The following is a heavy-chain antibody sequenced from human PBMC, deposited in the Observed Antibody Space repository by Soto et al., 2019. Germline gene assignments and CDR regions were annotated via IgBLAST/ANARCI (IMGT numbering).Heavy chain of an antibody. V-gene: IGHV3-13*01. CDR3: ARGRSFSYDSTPPSMFDP. CDR1: GFAFSTFD. Sequence: GGSLRPSCAGSGFAFSTFDIHWVRQAPGKGLEWVSGIGTLSDTFYAASVQGRFTISRQNAKNSVYLQMNSLRAGDTAFYYCARGRSFSYDSTPPSMFDPWGQGTLVTVSS. J-gene: IGHJ5*02. D-gene: IGHD3-10*01. CDR2: IGTLSDT.